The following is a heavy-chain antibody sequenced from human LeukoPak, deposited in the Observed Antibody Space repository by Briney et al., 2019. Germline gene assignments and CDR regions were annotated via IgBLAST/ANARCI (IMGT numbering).Heavy chain of an antibody. D-gene: IGHD6-19*01. CDR2: IRSKIYGGTT. V-gene: IGHV3-49*03. J-gene: IGHJ4*02. CDR1: GFTFGDYA. Sequence: GGSLRLSCTASGFTFGDYAMSWFRQAPGKGLEWVGFIRSKIYGGTTEYAASVKGRFTISRDDSKSIAYLQMNSLKTEDTAVYYCARDQYSSGWYDILFDYWGLGTLVTVSS. CDR3: ARDQYSSGWYDILFDY.